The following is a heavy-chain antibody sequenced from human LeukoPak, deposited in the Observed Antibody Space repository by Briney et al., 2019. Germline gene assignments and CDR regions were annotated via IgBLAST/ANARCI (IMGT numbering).Heavy chain of an antibody. Sequence: SETLSLTCNVSGGAISRGDYYWSWIRQPRGKGLEWIGYIYHSGSTYYNPSLKSRITISVDTSKNQFSLKVTSVAAADTATYYCARFDIVEEGGPDYWGQGTLVTVSS. CDR3: ARFDIVEEGGPDY. CDR2: IYHSGST. V-gene: IGHV4-30-4*01. CDR1: GGAISRGDYY. D-gene: IGHD2-15*01. J-gene: IGHJ4*02.